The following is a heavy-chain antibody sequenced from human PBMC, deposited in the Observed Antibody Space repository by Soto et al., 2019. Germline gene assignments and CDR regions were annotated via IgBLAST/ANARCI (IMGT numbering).Heavy chain of an antibody. Sequence: SETLSLTCTVSGGSISSGGYYWSWIRQHPGKGLEWIGYIYYSGSTYYNPSLKSRVTISVDTSKNQFSLKLSSVTAADTAVYYCAREVAAAAGKVGSYWGQGTLVTVSS. CDR1: GGSISSGGYY. CDR2: IYYSGST. D-gene: IGHD6-13*01. CDR3: AREVAAAAGKVGSY. J-gene: IGHJ4*02. V-gene: IGHV4-31*03.